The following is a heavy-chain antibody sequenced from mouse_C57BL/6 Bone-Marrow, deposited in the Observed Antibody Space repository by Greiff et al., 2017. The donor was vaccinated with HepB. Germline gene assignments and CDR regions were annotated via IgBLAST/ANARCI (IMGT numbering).Heavy chain of an antibody. CDR3: ARDGPDFFAY. D-gene: IGHD2-13*01. V-gene: IGHV5-4*01. J-gene: IGHJ3*01. CDR2: ISDGGSYT. CDR1: GFTFSSYA. Sequence: VQLVESGGDLVKPGGSLKLSCAASGFTFSSYAMSWVRQTPEKRLEWVATISDGGSYTYYPDNVKGRFTISRDNAKNNLYLQMSHLKSEDTAMYYCARDGPDFFAYWGQGTLVTVSA.